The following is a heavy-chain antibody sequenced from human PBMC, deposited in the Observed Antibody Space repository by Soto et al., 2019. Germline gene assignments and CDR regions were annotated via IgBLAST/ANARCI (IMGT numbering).Heavy chain of an antibody. J-gene: IGHJ3*02. Sequence: QVQLQQWGAGLLKPSETLSLTCAVYGGSFSGYYWSWIRQPPGKGLEWIGEINHSGSTNYNPSLKRRVTISVDTSENQFSLKLSSVTAADTAVYYCASDPFIFWSGYYAPIGFDIWGQGTMVTVS. D-gene: IGHD3-3*01. CDR3: ASDPFIFWSGYYAPIGFDI. CDR2: INHSGST. V-gene: IGHV4-34*01. CDR1: GGSFSGYY.